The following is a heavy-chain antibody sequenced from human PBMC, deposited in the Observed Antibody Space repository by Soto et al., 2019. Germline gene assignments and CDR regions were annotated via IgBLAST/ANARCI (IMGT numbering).Heavy chain of an antibody. J-gene: IGHJ6*02. CDR1: GASISRGGSS. D-gene: IGHD3-10*01. V-gene: IGHV4-30-2*01. Sequence: QLQLQESGPGLVKPSQTLSLTCAVSGASISRGGSSWCWIQQAPGTGLEWIGYIYHNGNTNYNPSIKRRVTISVDKSQNQFALSLNFVTAADAAVYYCARGLAVRGSYGLDVWGQGTTVTVSS. CDR3: ARGLAVRGSYGLDV. CDR2: IYHNGNT.